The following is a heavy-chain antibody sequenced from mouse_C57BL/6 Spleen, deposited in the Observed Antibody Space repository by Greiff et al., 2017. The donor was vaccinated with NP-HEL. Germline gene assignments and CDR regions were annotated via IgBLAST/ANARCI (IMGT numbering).Heavy chain of an antibody. D-gene: IGHD2-3*01. J-gene: IGHJ3*01. CDR2: IYPGSGST. CDR1: GYTFTEYT. CDR3: ARSDDGYWFAY. V-gene: IGHV1-55*01. Sequence: VQLQQSGAELVKPGASVQLSCKASGYTFTEYTIHWVKQRSGQGLEWIGDIYPGSGSTNYNEKFKSKATLTVDTSSSTAYMQLSSLTSEDSEVYDCARSDDGYWFAYWGQGTLVTVSA.